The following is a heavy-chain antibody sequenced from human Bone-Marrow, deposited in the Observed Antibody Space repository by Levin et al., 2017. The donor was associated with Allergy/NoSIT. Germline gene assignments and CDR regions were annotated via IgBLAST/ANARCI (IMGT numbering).Heavy chain of an antibody. D-gene: IGHD2-2*01. CDR2: IIPIFGTA. V-gene: IGHV1-69*13. CDR1: GGTFSSYA. Sequence: ASVKVSCKASGGTFSSYAISWVRQAPGQGLEWMGGIIPIFGTANYAQKFQGRVTITADESTSTAYMELSSLRSEDTAVYYCALQKGEGYCSSTSCYYRLRPGFEKLYFDYWGQGTLVTVSS. CDR3: ALQKGEGYCSSTSCYYRLRPGFEKLYFDY. J-gene: IGHJ4*02.